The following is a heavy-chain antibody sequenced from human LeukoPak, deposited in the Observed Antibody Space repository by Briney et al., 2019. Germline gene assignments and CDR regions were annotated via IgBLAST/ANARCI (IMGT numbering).Heavy chain of an antibody. CDR1: GFTFSSYW. CDR2: IKQDGSEK. Sequence: GGSLGLSCAASGFTFSSYWMSWVRQAPGKGLEWVANIKQDGSEKYYVDSVKGRFTISRDNAKNSLYLQMNSLRAEDTAVYYCAREPEFKAYCGGDIYSPGFDYWGQGTLVTVSS. J-gene: IGHJ4*02. V-gene: IGHV3-7*03. CDR3: AREPEFKAYCGGDIYSPGFDY. D-gene: IGHD2-21*02.